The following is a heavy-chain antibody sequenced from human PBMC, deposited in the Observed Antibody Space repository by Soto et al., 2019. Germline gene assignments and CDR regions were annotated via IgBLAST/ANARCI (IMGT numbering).Heavy chain of an antibody. D-gene: IGHD5-12*01. CDR2: IYYSGST. CDR3: ARLVGIVATIGEFDY. V-gene: IGHV4-39*01. Sequence: SETLSLTCTVSGGSISSSSYYWGWIRQPPGKGLEWIGSIYYSGSTYYNPSLKSRVTISVDTSKNQFSLKLSSVTAADTSVYYCARLVGIVATIGEFDYWGQGTLVTVSS. CDR1: GGSISSSSYY. J-gene: IGHJ4*02.